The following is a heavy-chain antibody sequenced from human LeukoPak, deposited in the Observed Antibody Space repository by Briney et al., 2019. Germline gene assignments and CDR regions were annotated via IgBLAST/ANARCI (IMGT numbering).Heavy chain of an antibody. D-gene: IGHD3-10*01. CDR3: ARGTSMVRGFDY. CDR2: IYYSGNT. CDR1: GGSINSGDYY. V-gene: IGHV4-39*01. Sequence: PSETLSLTCTVSGGSINSGDYYWGWIRQPPGKGLEWIGSIYYSGNTYYNPSLKSRVTISVDTSKNQFSLKLSSVTAADTAVYYCARGTSMVRGFDYWGQGTLVTVSS. J-gene: IGHJ4*02.